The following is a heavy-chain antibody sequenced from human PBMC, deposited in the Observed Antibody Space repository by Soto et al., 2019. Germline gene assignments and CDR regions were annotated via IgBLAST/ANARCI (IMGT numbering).Heavy chain of an antibody. CDR1: GASISNFY. J-gene: IGHJ4*02. Sequence: PSETLSLTCSVSGASISNFYWSWIRQSAGKGLEWIGRLYTRGTTDYNPSLKSRVTMSIDTSKNRVSLSLTSVTAADTAVYYCAKGGTHYFDSWGQGIVVTVSS. V-gene: IGHV4-4*07. CDR3: AKGGTHYFDS. D-gene: IGHD3-16*01. CDR2: LYTRGTT.